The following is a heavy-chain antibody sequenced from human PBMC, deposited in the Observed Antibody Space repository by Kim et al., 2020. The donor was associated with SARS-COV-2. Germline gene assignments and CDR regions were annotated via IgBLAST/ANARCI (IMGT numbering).Heavy chain of an antibody. V-gene: IGHV3-21*01. J-gene: IGHJ6*02. Sequence: GGSLRLSCAASGFTFSSYSMNWVRQAPGKGLEWVSSISSSSSYIYYADSVKGRFTISRDNAKNSLYLQMNSLRAEDTAVYYCASLFGYCSGGSCYHYYYYGMDVWGQGTTVTVSS. CDR1: GFTFSSYS. D-gene: IGHD2-15*01. CDR2: ISSSSSYI. CDR3: ASLFGYCSGGSCYHYYYYGMDV.